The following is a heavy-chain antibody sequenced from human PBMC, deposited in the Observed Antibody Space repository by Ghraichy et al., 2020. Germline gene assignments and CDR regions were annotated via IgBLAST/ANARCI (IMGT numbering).Heavy chain of an antibody. Sequence: GGSLRLSCAASGFTFSIYAMSWVRQAPGKGLEWVSAISGSGGSTYYAGSVKGRFSISRDNSKNTLYLQMNSLRAEDTAIYYCAKDRSFFYYFDYWGQGTLVTVSS. CDR1: GFTFSIYA. CDR2: ISGSGGST. CDR3: AKDRSFFYYFDY. V-gene: IGHV3-23*01. J-gene: IGHJ4*02.